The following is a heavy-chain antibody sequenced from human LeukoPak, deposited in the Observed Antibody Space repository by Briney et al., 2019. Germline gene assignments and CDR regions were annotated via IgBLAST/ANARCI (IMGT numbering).Heavy chain of an antibody. CDR1: GGSISGYY. D-gene: IGHD6-13*01. J-gene: IGHJ4*02. V-gene: IGHV4-59*08. Sequence: SETLSLTCTVSGGSISGYYWSWIRQPPGKGLEWIGYIYYIGSTNYNPSLKSRVTISVDTSKNQFPLKLTSVTAADTAVYYCARHSGSSWYYFDYWGQGTLVTVSS. CDR2: IYYIGST. CDR3: ARHSGSSWYYFDY.